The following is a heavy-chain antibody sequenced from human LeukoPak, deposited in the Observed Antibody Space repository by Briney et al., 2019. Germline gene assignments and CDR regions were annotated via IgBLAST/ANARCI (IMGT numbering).Heavy chain of an antibody. V-gene: IGHV3-30*04. J-gene: IGHJ6*02. D-gene: IGHD6-19*01. CDR3: ARDSSGWYVGYYYGMDV. CDR2: ISYDGSNK. Sequence: PGRSLRLSCSASGFTFSSYAMHWVRHALAKGLEWVAVISYDGSNKYYADSVKGRFTISRDNSKNTLYLQMNSLRGEDTAVYYCARDSSGWYVGYYYGMDVWGQGTTVTVSS. CDR1: GFTFSSYA.